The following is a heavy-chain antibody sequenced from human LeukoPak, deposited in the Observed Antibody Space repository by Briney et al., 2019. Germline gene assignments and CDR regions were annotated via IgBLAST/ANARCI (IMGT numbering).Heavy chain of an antibody. CDR2: ISGSGGST. V-gene: IGHV3-23*01. CDR1: GFTFSSYA. CDR3: AKVGVTFGGVIVRYFDY. J-gene: IGHJ4*02. D-gene: IGHD3-16*02. Sequence: GGSLRLSCAASGFTFSSYAMSWVRQAPGKGLESVSAISGSGGSTYYADSVKGRFTISRDNSKNTLYLQMNSLRAEDTAVYYCAKVGVTFGGVIVRYFDYWGPGTLVTVSS.